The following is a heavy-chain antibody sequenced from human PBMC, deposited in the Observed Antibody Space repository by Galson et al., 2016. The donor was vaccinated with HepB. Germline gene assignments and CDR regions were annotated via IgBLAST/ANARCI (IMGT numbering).Heavy chain of an antibody. J-gene: IGHJ4*02. CDR2: IYYNGRT. Sequence: ETLSLTCVVSGVSISSDDYYRTWIRQPPGKGLEWIGYIYYNGRTYYNPSLKSRVTISIATSRNQFSLNLSSATAADTGVFYCAREDLGLDGDYVGLRNWGQGALVTVSS. V-gene: IGHV4-30-4*01. CDR3: AREDLGLDGDYVGLRN. CDR1: GVSISSDDYY. D-gene: IGHD4-17*01.